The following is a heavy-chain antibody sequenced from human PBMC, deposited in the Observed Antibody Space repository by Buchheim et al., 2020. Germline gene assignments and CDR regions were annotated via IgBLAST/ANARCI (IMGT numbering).Heavy chain of an antibody. CDR1: GFNFGTYW. V-gene: IGHV3-7*01. Sequence: EVQVVESGGGLVQRGGSLRLSCAASGFNFGTYWMTWVRQAPGKGLEWVANINHDGSEKYYAESVKGRFDISRDNANSPVARQMNRLRAGDTAVYFCARGDSLVQGVMINGYYCYGMDVWGQGTT. CDR2: INHDGSEK. CDR3: ARGDSLVQGVMINGYYCYGMDV. D-gene: IGHD3-10*01. J-gene: IGHJ6*02.